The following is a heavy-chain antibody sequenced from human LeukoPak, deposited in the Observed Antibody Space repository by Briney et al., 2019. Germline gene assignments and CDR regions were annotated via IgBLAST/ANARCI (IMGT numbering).Heavy chain of an antibody. CDR1: GFTFSAYA. CDR2: ISGSGTNT. V-gene: IGHV3-23*01. CDR3: AKATSPVISRNLFDR. J-gene: IGHJ5*02. D-gene: IGHD3-3*02. Sequence: GGSLRLSCAASGFTFSAYAMSWVRQAPGKGLEWVSAISGSGTNTYYADSVKGRFTISRDNSKNTLYVQMNSLRAEDTAVYYCAKATSPVISRNLFDRWGQGTLVTVSS.